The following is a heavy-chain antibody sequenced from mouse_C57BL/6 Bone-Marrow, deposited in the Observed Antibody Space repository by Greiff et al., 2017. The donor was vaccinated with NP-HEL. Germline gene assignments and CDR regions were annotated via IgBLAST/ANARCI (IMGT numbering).Heavy chain of an antibody. V-gene: IGHV5-6*01. D-gene: IGHD1-1*02. J-gene: IGHJ4*01. Sequence: EVQLVESGGDLVKPGGSLKLSCAASGFTFSSYGMSWVRQTPDKRLEWVASISSGGSYTYYPDSVKGRFTISRDNANTTQYLQLGRLKSEDTAMYYCARSLYGRGSEYAMDYWGQGTSVTVSS. CDR2: ISSGGSYT. CDR3: ARSLYGRGSEYAMDY. CDR1: GFTFSSYG.